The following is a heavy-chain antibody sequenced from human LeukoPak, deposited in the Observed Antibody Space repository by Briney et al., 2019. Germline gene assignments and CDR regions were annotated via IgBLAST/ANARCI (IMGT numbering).Heavy chain of an antibody. CDR2: ISAYNGDT. Sequence: GASVKVSCKASGYTFTSYYMHWVRQAPGQGLEWMGWISAYNGDTNYAQKLQGRVTMTTDTSTSTAYMELRSLRSDDTAIYYCARGGSGSSTWFDPWGQGTLVTVSS. D-gene: IGHD6-6*01. V-gene: IGHV1-18*04. CDR1: GYTFTSYY. J-gene: IGHJ5*02. CDR3: ARGGSGSSTWFDP.